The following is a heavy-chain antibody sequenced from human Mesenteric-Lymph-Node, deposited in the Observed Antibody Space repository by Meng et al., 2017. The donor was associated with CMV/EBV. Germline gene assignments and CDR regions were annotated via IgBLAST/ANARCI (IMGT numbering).Heavy chain of an antibody. Sequence: LSLTCAASEFTFSSYAMHWVRQAPGKGLEWVAVISNDGNEKYYADSVKGRFTISRDNSKKMLYLQVSSLRAEDTAVYYCARGRGVIGTTIYYYYYGMDVWGQGTTVTVSS. CDR2: ISNDGNEK. D-gene: IGHD3-10*01. V-gene: IGHV3-30-3*01. CDR3: ARGRGVIGTTIYYYYYGMDV. CDR1: EFTFSSYA. J-gene: IGHJ6*02.